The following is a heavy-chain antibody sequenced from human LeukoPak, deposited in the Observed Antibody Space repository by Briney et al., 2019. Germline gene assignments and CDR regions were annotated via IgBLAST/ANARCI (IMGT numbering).Heavy chain of an antibody. Sequence: RGASLKISCKGSGSSFTSYWIGWVRQLPGKGLEWMGIIYPGDSDTRYSPSFQGQVTISADKSISTAYLQWSSLKASDTAMYYCARVELQLGYFDYWGQGTLVTVSS. CDR1: GSSFTSYW. D-gene: IGHD5-24*01. CDR2: IYPGDSDT. J-gene: IGHJ4*02. V-gene: IGHV5-51*01. CDR3: ARVELQLGYFDY.